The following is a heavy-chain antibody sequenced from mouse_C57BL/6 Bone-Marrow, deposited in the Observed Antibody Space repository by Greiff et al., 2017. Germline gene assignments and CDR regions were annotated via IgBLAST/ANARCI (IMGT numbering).Heavy chain of an antibody. CDR2: IYPRSGNT. CDR3: ARCYYGSSHY. V-gene: IGHV1-81*01. Sequence: VQLLQSGAELARPGASVKLSCKASGYTFTSYGISWVKQRTGQGLEWIGEIYPRSGNTYYNEKFKGKATLTADKSSSTAYMELRSLTSEDSAVYFCARCYYGSSHYWGQGTTLTVSS. D-gene: IGHD1-1*01. CDR1: GYTFTSYG. J-gene: IGHJ2*01.